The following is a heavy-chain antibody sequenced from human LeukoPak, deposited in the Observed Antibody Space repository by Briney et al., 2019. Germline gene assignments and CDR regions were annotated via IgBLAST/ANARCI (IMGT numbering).Heavy chain of an antibody. V-gene: IGHV4-39*07. CDR3: ARGGYDSSGHTDY. CDR2: IYYSGST. CDR1: GGSISSSSYY. D-gene: IGHD3-22*01. J-gene: IGHJ4*02. Sequence: SETLSLTCTVSGGSISSSSYYWGWIRQPPGKGLEWIGSIYYSGSTHYNPSLKSRVTISVDTSKNQFSLKLSSVTAADTAVYYCARGGYDSSGHTDYWGQGTLVTVSS.